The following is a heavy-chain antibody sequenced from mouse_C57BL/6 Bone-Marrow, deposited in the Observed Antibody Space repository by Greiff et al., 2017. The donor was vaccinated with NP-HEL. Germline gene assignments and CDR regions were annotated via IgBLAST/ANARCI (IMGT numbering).Heavy chain of an antibody. CDR2: IDPENGDT. CDR1: GFNIKDDY. CDR3: TTWGSYVDY. Sequence: VQLKESGAELVRPGASVKLSCTASGFNIKDDYMHWVKQRPEQGLEWIGWIDPENGDTEYASKFQGKATITADTSSNTAYLQLSSLTSEDTAVYYCTTWGSYVDYWGQGTTLTVSS. V-gene: IGHV14-4*01. J-gene: IGHJ2*01.